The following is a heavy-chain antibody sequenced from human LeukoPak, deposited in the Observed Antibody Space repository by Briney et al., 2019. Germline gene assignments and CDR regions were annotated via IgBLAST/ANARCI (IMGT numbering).Heavy chain of an antibody. V-gene: IGHV3-74*01. D-gene: IGHD2/OR15-2a*01. J-gene: IGHJ4*02. CDR1: GFTFGSYW. Sequence: GGSLRLSCAASGFTFGSYWMHWVRQAPGKGLVWVSRINSDGSSTSYANSVKGRFTISRDNAKNTLYLQMNSLRAEDTAVYYCARVRGSFYCFDYWGQGTLVTVSS. CDR2: INSDGSST. CDR3: ARVRGSFYCFDY.